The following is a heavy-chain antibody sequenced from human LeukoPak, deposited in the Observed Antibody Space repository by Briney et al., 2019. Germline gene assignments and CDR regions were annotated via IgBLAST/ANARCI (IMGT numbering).Heavy chain of an antibody. CDR2: ISGYNGNT. D-gene: IGHD3-9*01. CDR1: GYTFTSYG. Sequence: GASVKVSCKASGYTFTSYGISWVRQAPGQGLEWMGWISGYNGNTNYAQKLQGRVTMTTDTSTSTAYMELRSLRSDDTAVYYCARVPRGYFDWLLELWYFDLWGRGTLVTVSS. J-gene: IGHJ2*01. CDR3: ARVPRGYFDWLLELWYFDL. V-gene: IGHV1-18*01.